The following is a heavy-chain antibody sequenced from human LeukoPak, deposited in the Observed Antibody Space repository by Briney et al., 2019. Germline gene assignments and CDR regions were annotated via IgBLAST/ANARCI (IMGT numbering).Heavy chain of an antibody. D-gene: IGHD5-18*01. J-gene: IGHJ6*02. V-gene: IGHV1-69*08. Sequence: SVKVSFKASGGTFNTYSITWVRQAPGHGLEWMGRIIPILDAADSAQKFQGRLTMSADKSTSTVYMELSSLRSEDTAIYFCARFPVRGYTYGSAIHHTDVWGQGTTVTVSS. CDR1: GGTFNTYS. CDR3: ARFPVRGYTYGSAIHHTDV. CDR2: IIPILDAA.